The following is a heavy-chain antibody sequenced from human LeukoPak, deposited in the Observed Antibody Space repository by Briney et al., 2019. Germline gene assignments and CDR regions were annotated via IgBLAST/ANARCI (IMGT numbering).Heavy chain of an antibody. V-gene: IGHV3-30*04. D-gene: IGHD6-13*01. CDR1: GFTFSSYA. CDR2: ISYDGSNK. CDR3: ARVGGGSSWSSYYFDY. Sequence: GRSLRLSCAASGFTFSSYAMHWVRQAPGKGLEWVAVISYDGSNKYYADSVKGRFTISRDNSKKTLYLQMNSLRAEDTAVYYCARVGGGSSWSSYYFDYWGQGTLVTVSS. J-gene: IGHJ4*02.